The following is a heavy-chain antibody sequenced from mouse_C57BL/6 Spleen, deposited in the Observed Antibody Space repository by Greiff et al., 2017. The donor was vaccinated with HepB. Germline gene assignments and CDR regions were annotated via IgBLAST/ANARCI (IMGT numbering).Heavy chain of an antibody. V-gene: IGHV5-4*03. J-gene: IGHJ1*03. CDR2: ISDGGSYT. D-gene: IGHD2-3*01. Sequence: EVKVVESGGGLVKPGGSLKLSCAASGFTFSSYAMSWVRQTPEKRLEWVATISDGGSYTYYPDNVKGRFTISRDNAKNNLYLQMSHLKSEDTAMYYCARGKDGYYWYFDVWGTGTTVTVSS. CDR1: GFTFSSYA. CDR3: ARGKDGYYWYFDV.